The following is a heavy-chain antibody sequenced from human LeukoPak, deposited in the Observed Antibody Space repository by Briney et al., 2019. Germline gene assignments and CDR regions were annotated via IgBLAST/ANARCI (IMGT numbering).Heavy chain of an antibody. D-gene: IGHD1-26*01. J-gene: IGHJ4*02. Sequence: SETLSLTCTVSGGSISSSSYYWGWIRQPPGKGLEWIGSIYYSGSTYYNPSLKSRVTISVDTSKNQFSLKLSSVTAADTAVYYCARHRWELPAYFDYWGRGTLVTVSS. V-gene: IGHV4-39*01. CDR2: IYYSGST. CDR1: GGSISSSSYY. CDR3: ARHRWELPAYFDY.